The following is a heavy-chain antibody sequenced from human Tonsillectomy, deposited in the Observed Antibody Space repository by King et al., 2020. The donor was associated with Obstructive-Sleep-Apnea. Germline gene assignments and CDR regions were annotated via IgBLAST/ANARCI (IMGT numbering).Heavy chain of an antibody. D-gene: IGHD4-17*01. CDR1: RFTFSSYG. CDR2: ISYDGSNK. CDR3: AKANYGDYSLGY. Sequence: VQLVESGGGVVQPGRSLRLSCATSRFTFSSYGMHWVRQAPGKGLEWVAVISYDGSNKHYADSVKGRFTISRDNSKNTLYLQMNSLRAEDTAVYYCAKANYGDYSLGYWGQGTLVTVSS. V-gene: IGHV3-30*18. J-gene: IGHJ4*02.